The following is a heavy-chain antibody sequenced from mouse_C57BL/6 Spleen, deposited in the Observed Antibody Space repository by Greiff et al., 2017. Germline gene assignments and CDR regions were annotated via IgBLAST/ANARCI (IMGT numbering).Heavy chain of an antibody. J-gene: IGHJ2*01. CDR2: INPSTGGT. CDR1: GYSFTGYY. CDR3: AKLLDY. Sequence: EVKLQESGPELVKPGASVKISCKASGYSFTGYYMNWVKQSPEKSLEWIGEINPSTGGTTYNQKFKAKATLTVDKSSSTAYMQLKSLTSEDSAVYYCAKLLDYWGQGTTLTVSS. D-gene: IGHD1-1*01. V-gene: IGHV1-42*01.